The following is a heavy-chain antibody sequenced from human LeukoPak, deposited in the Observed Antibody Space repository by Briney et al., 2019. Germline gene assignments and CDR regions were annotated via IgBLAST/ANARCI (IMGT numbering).Heavy chain of an antibody. J-gene: IGHJ4*02. Sequence: PSETLSLTCAVYGGSFSGYYWSWIRQPPGKGLEWIGEINHSGSTNYNPSLKSRVTISVDTSKNQFSLKMSSVTAADTAVYFCARRDSLLLFDYWGQGTLVTVSS. V-gene: IGHV4-34*01. CDR1: GGSFSGYY. CDR2: INHSGST. CDR3: ARRDSLLLFDY. D-gene: IGHD2-15*01.